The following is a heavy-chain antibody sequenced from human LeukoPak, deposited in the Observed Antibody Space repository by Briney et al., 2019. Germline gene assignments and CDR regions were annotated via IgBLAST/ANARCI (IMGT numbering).Heavy chain of an antibody. D-gene: IGHD2-15*01. CDR2: ISGSGGST. CDR3: ARAPVTSCRGAFCYPFDY. Sequence: GGSLRLSCAASGFTFSSYAMSWVRQAPGKGLEWVSAISGSGGSTDYADSVRGRFTISRDNSKNTLYLQMNRLRVEDAAVYYCARAPVTSCRGAFCYPFDYWGQGTLVTVSS. CDR1: GFTFSSYA. J-gene: IGHJ4*02. V-gene: IGHV3-23*01.